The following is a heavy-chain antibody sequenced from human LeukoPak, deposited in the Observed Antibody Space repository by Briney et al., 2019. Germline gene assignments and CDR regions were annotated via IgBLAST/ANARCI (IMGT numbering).Heavy chain of an antibody. V-gene: IGHV3-53*01. J-gene: IGHJ3*02. Sequence: PGGSLRLSCAASGFTVSNNYMGWVRQAPGKGLEWVSVIYSYGFTSYADSVKGRFTISRDNSKNTLYLQMNSLRAEDTAVYHCYGIRLGDGFQIWGQRTMVIVSS. CDR1: GFTVSNNY. CDR3: YGIRLGDGFQI. CDR2: IYSYGFT. D-gene: IGHD3-16*01.